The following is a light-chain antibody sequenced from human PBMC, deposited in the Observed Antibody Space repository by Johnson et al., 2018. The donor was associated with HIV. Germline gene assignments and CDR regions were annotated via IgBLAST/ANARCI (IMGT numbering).Light chain of an antibody. CDR1: SSNIGRNY. CDR2: DNN. CDR3: GTWDSSLSAYV. Sequence: HSVLTQPPSVSAAPGQKVTISCSGSSSNIGRNYVSWYQQLPGTAPKLLIFDNNKRPSGIPDRFSASKSGTSATRVITGLQPGDEADYYCGTWDSSLSAYVFGTGTKVTVL. V-gene: IGLV1-51*01. J-gene: IGLJ1*01.